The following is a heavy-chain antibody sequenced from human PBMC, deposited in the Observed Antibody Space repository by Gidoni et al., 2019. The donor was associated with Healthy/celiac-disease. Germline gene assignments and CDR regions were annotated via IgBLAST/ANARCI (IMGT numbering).Heavy chain of an antibody. D-gene: IGHD2-2*01. CDR1: GFTFSNAW. CDR2: IKSKTDGGTT. Sequence: VSLRLSCAASGFTFSNAWMSWVRQAPGKGLEWVGRIKSKTDGGTTDYAAPVEGRFTISRDDSKNTLYLQMNSLKTEDTAVYYCTTDGWGSTSRYWGQGTLVTVSS. J-gene: IGHJ4*02. V-gene: IGHV3-15*01. CDR3: TTDGWGSTSRY.